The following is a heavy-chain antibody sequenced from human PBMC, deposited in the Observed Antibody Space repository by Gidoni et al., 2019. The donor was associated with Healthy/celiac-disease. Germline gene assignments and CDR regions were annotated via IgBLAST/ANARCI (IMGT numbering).Heavy chain of an antibody. V-gene: IGHV3-30-3*01. CDR1: GFTFSSYA. CDR2: ISYDGSNK. J-gene: IGHJ4*02. Sequence: QVQLVESGGGVVQPGRSLRLSCAASGFTFSSYAMHWVRQAPGKGLEWVAVISYDGSNKYYADSVKGRFTISRDNSKNTLYLQMNSLRAEDTAVYYCARTYSGYYKGFDYWGQGTLVTVSS. CDR3: ARTYSGYYKGFDY. D-gene: IGHD5-12*01.